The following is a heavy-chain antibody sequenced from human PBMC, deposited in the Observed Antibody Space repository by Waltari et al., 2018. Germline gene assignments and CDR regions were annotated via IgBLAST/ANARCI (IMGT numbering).Heavy chain of an antibody. CDR1: GFTFSSYA. D-gene: IGHD1-26*01. V-gene: IGHV3-30-3*01. J-gene: IGHJ4*02. CDR3: ARSIEGPFDY. CDR2: ISYDGSNK. Sequence: QVPLVESGGGVVQPGRSLRLSCAASGFTFSSYAIHWVRQAPGKGLEWVAVISYDGSNKYYADSVKGRFTISRDNSKNTLYLQMNSLRAEDTAMFYCARSIEGPFDYWGQGTLVTVSS.